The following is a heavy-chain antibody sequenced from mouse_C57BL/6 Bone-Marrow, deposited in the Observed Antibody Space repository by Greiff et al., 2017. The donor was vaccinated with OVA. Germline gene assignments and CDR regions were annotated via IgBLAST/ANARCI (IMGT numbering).Heavy chain of an antibody. J-gene: IGHJ3*01. D-gene: IGHD4-1*02. CDR1: GFTFSDFY. CDR2: SRNKANDYTT. CDR3: ARDASPTGLAWFAY. Sequence: EVKLMESGGGLVQSGRSLRLSCATSGFTFSDFYMEWVRQAPGKGLEWIAASRNKANDYTTEYSASVKGRFIVSRDTSQSILYLQMNALRAEDTAIYYCARDASPTGLAWFAYWGQGTLVTVSA. V-gene: IGHV7-1*01.